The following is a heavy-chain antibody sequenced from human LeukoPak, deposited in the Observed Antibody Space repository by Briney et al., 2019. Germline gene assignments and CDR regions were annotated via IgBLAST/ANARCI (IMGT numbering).Heavy chain of an antibody. D-gene: IGHD6-13*01. J-gene: IGHJ4*02. CDR2: IYYSGAT. Sequence: PSQTLSLTCTVSGGSISSGDYYWSWIRQHPGKGPEWIGYIYYSGATNYNPALKSRVTISIDTSKNQFSLKLSSMTAADTAVYYCARADGSSWYVFDYWGQGTLVSVSS. CDR1: GGSISSGDYY. V-gene: IGHV4-31*03. CDR3: ARADGSSWYVFDY.